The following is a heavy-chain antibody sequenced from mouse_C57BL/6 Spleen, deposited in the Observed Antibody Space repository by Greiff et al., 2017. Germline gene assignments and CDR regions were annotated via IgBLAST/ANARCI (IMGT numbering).Heavy chain of an antibody. D-gene: IGHD4-1*02. Sequence: QVQLQQPGAELVKPGASVKLSCKASGYTFTSYWMHWVKQRPGQGLEWIGMIHPNSGSTNYNEKFKSKATLTVDKSSSPAYKQRSSLTSEDSAVYYGAQLGKRAYWGQGTLVTVSA. CDR2: IHPNSGST. CDR3: AQLGKRAY. V-gene: IGHV1-64*01. CDR1: GYTFTSYW. J-gene: IGHJ3*01.